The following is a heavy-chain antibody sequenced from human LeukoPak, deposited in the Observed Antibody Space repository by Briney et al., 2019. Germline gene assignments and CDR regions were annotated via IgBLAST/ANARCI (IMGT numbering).Heavy chain of an antibody. V-gene: IGHV3-30*18. CDR1: GFTFSSYG. CDR3: AKDSGSGRSGYYYYGMDV. CDR2: ISYDGSNK. Sequence: GGSLRLSCAASGFTFSSYGMHWVRQAPGKGLEWVVVISYDGSNKYYADSVKGRFTISRDNSKNTLYLQMNSLRAEDTAVYHCAKDSGSGRSGYYYYGMDVWGQGTTVTVSS. J-gene: IGHJ6*02. D-gene: IGHD6-19*01.